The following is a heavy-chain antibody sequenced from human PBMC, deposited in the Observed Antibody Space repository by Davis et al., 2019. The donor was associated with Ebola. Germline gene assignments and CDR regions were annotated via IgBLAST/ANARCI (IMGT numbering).Heavy chain of an antibody. CDR2: INSDGSST. Sequence: GESLKISCAASGFTFSSYWMHWVRQAPGKGLVWVSRINSDGSSTSYADSVKGRFTISRDNAKNSLYLQMNSLRAEDTAVYYCARAWDYCSSTSCYGADAFDIWGQGTMVTVSS. D-gene: IGHD2-2*01. J-gene: IGHJ3*02. CDR1: GFTFSSYW. V-gene: IGHV3-74*01. CDR3: ARAWDYCSSTSCYGADAFDI.